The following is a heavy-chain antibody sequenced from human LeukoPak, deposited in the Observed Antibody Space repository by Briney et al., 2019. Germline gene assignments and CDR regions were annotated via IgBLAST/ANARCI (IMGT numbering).Heavy chain of an antibody. V-gene: IGHV3-48*01. CDR2: ISRRGETI. D-gene: IGHD6-13*01. J-gene: IGHJ4*02. Sequence: GGSLRLSCAVSGFSFSTYSWNWVRQTPGKGLEWISYISRRGETIFYADSVKGRFTISRDNVNSFLYLQMNSLRAEDTALYYCARISKYSSRYDVVGAQGTLVTVSS. CDR3: ARISKYSSRYDVV. CDR1: GFSFSTYS.